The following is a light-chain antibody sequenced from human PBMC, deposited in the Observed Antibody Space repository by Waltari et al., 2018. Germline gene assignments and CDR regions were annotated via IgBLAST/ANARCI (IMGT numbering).Light chain of an antibody. V-gene: IGLV7-43*01. J-gene: IGLJ3*02. CDR3: LLFYTDPQWV. CDR2: STN. Sequence: QTVVTQEPSLTVSPGGTVTLTRASSTGPVNSGHFPNWFQQKPGQTPRALIYSTNYKHSWTPARFSGSLLGGKAALTLSGVQPEDEADYYCLLFYTDPQWVFGGGTRLTVL. CDR1: TGPVNSGHF.